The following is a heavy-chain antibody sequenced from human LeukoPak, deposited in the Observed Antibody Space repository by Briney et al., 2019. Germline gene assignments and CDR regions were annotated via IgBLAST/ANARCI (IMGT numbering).Heavy chain of an antibody. CDR1: GASVNSGSSY. CDR3: ARENRGQAYGSLLDY. D-gene: IGHD4-17*01. J-gene: IGHJ4*02. V-gene: IGHV4-61*01. CDR2: IYSSGST. Sequence: PSETLSLTCTVSGASVNSGSSYWSWIRQPPGKGPEWIGNIYSSGSTHYNPSLKGRVTMSLDTSKNEFSLKLSSLTAADTAMYFCARENRGQAYGSLLDYWGQGTLVTVSS.